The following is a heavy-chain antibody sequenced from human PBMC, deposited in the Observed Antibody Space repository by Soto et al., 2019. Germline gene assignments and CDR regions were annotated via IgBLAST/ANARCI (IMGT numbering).Heavy chain of an antibody. V-gene: IGHV1-8*01. Sequence: ASVKVSCKASGYTFTSYDINWVRQATGQGLEWMGWMNPNSGNTGYAQKFQGRVTMTRNTSISTAYMELSSLRSEDTAVYYCASNGPTIFGVVISPYGMDAWGQGTTVTVSS. CDR2: MNPNSGNT. CDR1: GYTFTSYD. CDR3: ASNGPTIFGVVISPYGMDA. D-gene: IGHD3-3*01. J-gene: IGHJ6*02.